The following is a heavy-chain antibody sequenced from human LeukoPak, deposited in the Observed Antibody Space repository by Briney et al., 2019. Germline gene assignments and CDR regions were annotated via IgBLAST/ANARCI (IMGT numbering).Heavy chain of an antibody. CDR2: ISSSSSYI. D-gene: IGHD6-13*01. J-gene: IGHJ4*02. CDR3: AREFDLAAASDY. Sequence: GGSLRLSCAASGFTFSSYSMNWVRKAPGKGLEWVSSISSSSSYIYYADSVKGRFTISRDNAKNSLYLQMNSLRAEDTAVYYCAREFDLAAASDYWGQGTLVTVSS. CDR1: GFTFSSYS. V-gene: IGHV3-21*01.